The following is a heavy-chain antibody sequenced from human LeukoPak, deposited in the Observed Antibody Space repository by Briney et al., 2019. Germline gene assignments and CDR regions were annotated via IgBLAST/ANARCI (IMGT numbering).Heavy chain of an antibody. CDR3: ASRGGYYYGMDV. V-gene: IGHV1-8*01. J-gene: IGHJ6*02. CDR2: MNPNSGNT. Sequence: ASVKASCKASGYTFTSYDINWVRQATGQGLEWMGWMNPNSGNTGYAQKFQGRVTMTRNTSISTAYMELSSLRSEDTAVYYCASRGGYYYGMDVWGQGTTVTVSS. CDR1: GYTFTSYD.